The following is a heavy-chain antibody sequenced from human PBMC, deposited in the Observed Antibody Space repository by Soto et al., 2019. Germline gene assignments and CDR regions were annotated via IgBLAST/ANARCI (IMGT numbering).Heavy chain of an antibody. Sequence: WKECGETLASKCRIWAQQANRQGLELMGWISAYNGNTNYAQKLQGRVTMTTDTSTSTAYMELRSLRSDDTAVYYCARDQSIYYYGSGSLRYYYGMDVWGQGTTVTVSS. V-gene: IGHV1-18*01. CDR2: ISAYNGNT. CDR1: GETLASKC. D-gene: IGHD3-10*01. J-gene: IGHJ6*02. CDR3: ARDQSIYYYGSGSLRYYYGMDV.